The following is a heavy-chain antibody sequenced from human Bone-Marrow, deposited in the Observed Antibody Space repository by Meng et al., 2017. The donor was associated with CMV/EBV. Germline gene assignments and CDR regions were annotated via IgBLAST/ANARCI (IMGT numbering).Heavy chain of an antibody. Sequence: GGSLRLSCAASGFTFGSYAMNWVRQAPGKGLEWVSAISASGGTTYYADSVKGRFTISRDNSKNTLYLQMSSLRAEDTAVYYCARRNVGCSSTSCYRWAGLDYWGQGTLVTVSS. D-gene: IGHD2-2*01. V-gene: IGHV3-23*01. CDR2: ISASGGTT. CDR3: ARRNVGCSSTSCYRWAGLDY. J-gene: IGHJ4*02. CDR1: GFTFGSYA.